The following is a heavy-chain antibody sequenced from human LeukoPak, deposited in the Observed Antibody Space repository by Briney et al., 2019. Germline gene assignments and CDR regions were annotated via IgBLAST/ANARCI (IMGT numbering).Heavy chain of an antibody. J-gene: IGHJ4*02. CDR2: IYYSGTT. CDR3: AREPTMVRGVFGY. Sequence: SETLSLTCTVSGGSINDYYWSWIRQPPGEGLEWIGNIYYSGTTSYNPSLESRVTISVDKSKNQFSLKLNSVTAADTAVYFCAREPTMVRGVFGYWGQGTLVTVSS. D-gene: IGHD3-10*01. CDR1: GGSINDYY. V-gene: IGHV4-59*12.